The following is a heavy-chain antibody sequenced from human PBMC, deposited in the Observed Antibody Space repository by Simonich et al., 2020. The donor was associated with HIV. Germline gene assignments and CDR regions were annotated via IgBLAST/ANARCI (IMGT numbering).Heavy chain of an antibody. CDR3: ARGFYQRLYYFDY. CDR2: INHSGST. CDR1: GGSFRGYY. J-gene: IGHJ4*02. Sequence: QVQLQQWGAGLLKPSETLSLTCAVYGGSFRGYYWSWIRQPQGKGLEWVGEINHSGSTNYNPSLKSRVTISVDTSKNQFSLKLSSVTAADTAVYYCARGFYQRLYYFDYWGQGTLVTVSS. D-gene: IGHD2-2*01. V-gene: IGHV4-34*01.